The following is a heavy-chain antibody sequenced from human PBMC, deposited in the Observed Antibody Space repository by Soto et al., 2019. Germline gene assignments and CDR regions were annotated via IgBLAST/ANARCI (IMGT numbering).Heavy chain of an antibody. Sequence: GGSLRLSCAASGFTFSSYGMHWVRQAPGKGLEWVAVIWYDGSNKYYADSVKGRFTISRDNSKNTLYLQMNSLRAEDTAMYYCARVGTTLFPYGGRYYMDVWGKGTTVTVSS. V-gene: IGHV3-33*01. CDR1: GFTFSSYG. CDR2: IWYDGSNK. CDR3: ARVGTTLFPYGGRYYMDV. J-gene: IGHJ6*03. D-gene: IGHD1-1*01.